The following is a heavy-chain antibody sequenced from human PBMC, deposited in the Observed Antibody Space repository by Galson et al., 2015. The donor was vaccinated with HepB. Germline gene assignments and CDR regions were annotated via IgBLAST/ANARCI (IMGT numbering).Heavy chain of an antibody. Sequence: QSGAEVKKPGESLRISCKGSGYSFTSYWISWVRQMPGKGLEWMGRIDPSDSYTNYSPSFQGHVTISADKSISTAYLQWSSLKASDTAMYYCARLSAGYYDSSGYYGDAFDIWGQGTMVTVSS. J-gene: IGHJ3*02. V-gene: IGHV5-10-1*01. CDR1: GYSFTSYW. D-gene: IGHD3-22*01. CDR3: ARLSAGYYDSSGYYGDAFDI. CDR2: IDPSDSYT.